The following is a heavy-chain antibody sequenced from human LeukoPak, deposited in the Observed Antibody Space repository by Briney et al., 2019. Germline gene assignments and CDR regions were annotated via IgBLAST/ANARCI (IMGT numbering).Heavy chain of an antibody. CDR2: IWYGGSNK. Sequence: PGGSLRLSCAASGFTFSEFAVRWVRQAPGKGLEWVAAIWYGGSNKYYADSVKGRFTISRDNSKNTLYLQMNSLRAENTAVYYSTRTGYYVGTTTIRDSTDGCRQARIVTASS. D-gene: IGHD3-10*02. CDR3: TRTGYYVGTTTIRDSTDG. J-gene: IGHJ3*01. CDR1: GFTFSEFA. V-gene: IGHV3-33*08.